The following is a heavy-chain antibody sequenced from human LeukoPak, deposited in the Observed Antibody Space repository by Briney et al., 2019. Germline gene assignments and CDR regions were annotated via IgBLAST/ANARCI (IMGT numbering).Heavy chain of an antibody. CDR3: TRDRPDYYGSGSSIYLDY. CDR1: GFTFGDYA. J-gene: IGHJ4*02. D-gene: IGHD3-10*01. Sequence: AGGSLRLSCAASGFTFGDYAVSWVRQAPGKGLEWVGFIRSNAYGGTTEYAASVKGRFTISRDDSESIAYLQMTSLKTEDTAVYYCTRDRPDYYGSGSSIYLDYWGQGTLVTVSS. CDR2: IRSNAYGGTT. V-gene: IGHV3-49*04.